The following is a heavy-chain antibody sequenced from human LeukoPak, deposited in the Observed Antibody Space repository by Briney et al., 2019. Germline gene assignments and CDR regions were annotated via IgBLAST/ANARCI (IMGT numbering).Heavy chain of an antibody. V-gene: IGHV3-23*01. CDR2: ISGSGGST. CDR3: AKDRSCTNDICHGDFDY. J-gene: IGHJ4*02. CDR1: GFTFSSYA. Sequence: PGGSLRLSCAASGFTFSSYAVSWVRQAPGKGLEWVSSISGSGGSTYSADSVKGRFTISRDNSKNMLYLQMNSLRAEDTALYYCAKDRSCTNDICHGDFDYWGQGTLVTVSS. D-gene: IGHD2-8*01.